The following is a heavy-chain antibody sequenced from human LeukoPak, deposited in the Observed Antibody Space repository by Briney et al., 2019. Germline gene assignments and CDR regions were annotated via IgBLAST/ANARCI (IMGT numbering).Heavy chain of an antibody. V-gene: IGHV4-34*01. CDR1: GGSFSGYY. J-gene: IGHJ3*02. Sequence: PSETLSLTCAVYGGSFSGYYWSWIRQPPGKGLEWIGEINHSGSTNYNPSLKSRVTISVDTSKNQFSLKLSSVTAADTAVYYCAMPRYLYGDYVPSRMGAFDIWGQGTMVTVSS. CDR3: AMPRYLYGDYVPSRMGAFDI. CDR2: INHSGST. D-gene: IGHD4-17*01.